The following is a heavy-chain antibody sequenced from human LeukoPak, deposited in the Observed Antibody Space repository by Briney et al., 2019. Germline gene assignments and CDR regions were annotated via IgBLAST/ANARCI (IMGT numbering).Heavy chain of an antibody. V-gene: IGHV1-2*02. J-gene: IGHJ4*02. Sequence: GASVRVSCKSSGYTFTDYYLHWVRQAPGQGLEWMGWVSPNDDDRKYAQKFQGRVTMTSDTSNSTAYMDLSSLRSDDTAVYYCARYRGFGGYPDVWGQGTLVTVSS. CDR3: ARYRGFGGYPDV. D-gene: IGHD5-12*01. CDR2: VSPNDDDR. CDR1: GYTFTDYY.